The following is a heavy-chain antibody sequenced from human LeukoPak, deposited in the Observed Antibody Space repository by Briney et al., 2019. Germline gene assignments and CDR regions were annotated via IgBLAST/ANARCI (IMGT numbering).Heavy chain of an antibody. D-gene: IGHD1/OR15-1a*01. CDR3: ARDQGGTDPPPYGLDV. V-gene: IGHV1-69*04. Sequence: SVKVSCKASGGTFSSYAISWVRQAPGQGLECMGRIIPILDIATYAQKFQGRVTITADKSTSTAYMELSSLSSEDTAVYYCARDQGGTDPPPYGLDVWGQGTTVTVSS. CDR1: GGTFSSYA. J-gene: IGHJ6*02. CDR2: IIPILDIA.